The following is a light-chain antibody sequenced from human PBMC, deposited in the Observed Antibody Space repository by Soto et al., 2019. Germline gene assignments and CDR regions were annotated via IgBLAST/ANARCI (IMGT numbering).Light chain of an antibody. Sequence: DIQMTQSPSSLSASVGDRVTITCRASQSINIYLNWYQQKQGKAPKLLIYAASSLESGVPSRFRGSGSGTDFTLTIGSLQPEVFATYYCQQSYNTPRAFXQGTNVDIK. J-gene: IGKJ1*01. V-gene: IGKV1-39*01. CDR3: QQSYNTPRA. CDR2: AAS. CDR1: QSINIY.